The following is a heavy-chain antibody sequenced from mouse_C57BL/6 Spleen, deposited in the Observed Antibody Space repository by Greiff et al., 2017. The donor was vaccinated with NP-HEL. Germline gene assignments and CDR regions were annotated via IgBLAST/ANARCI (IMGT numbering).Heavy chain of an antibody. D-gene: IGHD2-13*01. CDR3: ARGDRY. CDR2: IYPGDGDT. V-gene: IGHV1-82*01. CDR1: GYAFSNSW. Sequence: VQLQQSGPELVKPGASVKISCKASGYAFSNSWMNWVKQRPGKGLEWIGRIYPGDGDTNYNGKFKGKATLTADKSSSTAYMQLSSLTSEDSAVYFCARGDRYWGQGTTLTVSS. J-gene: IGHJ2*01.